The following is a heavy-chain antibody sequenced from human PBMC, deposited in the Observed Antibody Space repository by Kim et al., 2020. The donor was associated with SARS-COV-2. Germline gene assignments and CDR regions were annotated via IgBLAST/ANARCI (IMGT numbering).Heavy chain of an antibody. V-gene: IGHV3-23*01. D-gene: IGHD3-3*01. CDR3: AKDPHYDFWSGYYFDY. J-gene: IGHJ4*02. Sequence: SVKGRFTISRDNSKNTLYLQMNRLRAEDTAVYYCAKDPHYDFWSGYYFDYWGQGTLVTVSS.